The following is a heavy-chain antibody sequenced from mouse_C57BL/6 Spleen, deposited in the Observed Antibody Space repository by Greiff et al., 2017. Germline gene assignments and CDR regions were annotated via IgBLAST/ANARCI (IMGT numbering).Heavy chain of an antibody. V-gene: IGHV1-50*01. J-gene: IGHJ4*01. Sequence: VQLQQPGAELVKPGASVKLSCKASGYTFTGYWMQWVKQRPGQGLEWIGEIDPSDSYTNYNQTFKGKVTFTVDTSSSTANMQLSSLTSEDSAVYYCARDCTTRYAMDYWGQGTSVTVSS. CDR3: ARDCTTRYAMDY. CDR2: IDPSDSYT. CDR1: GYTFTGYW. D-gene: IGHD1-1*01.